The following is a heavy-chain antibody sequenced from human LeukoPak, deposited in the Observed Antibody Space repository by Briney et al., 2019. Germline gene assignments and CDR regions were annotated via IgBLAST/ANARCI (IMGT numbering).Heavy chain of an antibody. CDR1: GFTFSTYW. CDR2: ISGSGART. J-gene: IGHJ3*02. CDR3: ARGGLYSGSYVVPFDI. V-gene: IGHV3-20*04. D-gene: IGHD1-26*01. Sequence: RGSLRLSCAASGFTFSTYWMHWVRQAPGKGLEWVSGISGSGARTYYADSVKGRFTISRDNAKNSLYLQMNSLRAEDTALYYCARGGLYSGSYVVPFDIWGQGTMVTVSS.